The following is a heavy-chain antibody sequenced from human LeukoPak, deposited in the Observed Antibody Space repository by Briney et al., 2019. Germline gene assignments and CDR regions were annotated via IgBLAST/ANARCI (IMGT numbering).Heavy chain of an antibody. CDR1: GGSTNSGSYY. Sequence: SETLSLTCTVSGGSTNSGSYYWSWIRQPAGKGLEWIGRIYTSGSTKYNPSLKSRVTISVDTSKNQFSLKLSSVTAADTAVYYCARSYSGIVGATIFDYWGQGTLVTVSS. D-gene: IGHD1-26*01. V-gene: IGHV4-61*02. CDR3: ARSYSGIVGATIFDY. J-gene: IGHJ4*02. CDR2: IYTSGST.